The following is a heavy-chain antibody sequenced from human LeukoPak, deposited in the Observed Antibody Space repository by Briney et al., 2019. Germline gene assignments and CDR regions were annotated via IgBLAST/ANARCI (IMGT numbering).Heavy chain of an antibody. CDR3: VEDQRYYGSGPSSFDY. V-gene: IGHV3-64D*06. CDR1: GFTFSSYA. Sequence: PGGSLRLSCSASGFTFSSYAMHWVRQAPGKGLEYVSSISSNGGSTYYADSVKGRFTISRDNSKNTLYLQMSSLRAEDTAVYYCVEDQRYYGSGPSSFDYWGQGTLVTVSS. D-gene: IGHD3-10*01. CDR2: ISSNGGST. J-gene: IGHJ4*02.